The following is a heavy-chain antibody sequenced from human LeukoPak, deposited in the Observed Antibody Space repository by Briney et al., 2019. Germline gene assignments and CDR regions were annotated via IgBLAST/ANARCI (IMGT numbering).Heavy chain of an antibody. V-gene: IGHV1-69*04. D-gene: IGHD6-19*01. CDR3: ARDPGTQTRYSSGWKAAAFDI. CDR1: GYTFTSYG. Sequence: SVKVSCKASGYTFTSYGISWVRQAPGQGLERMGRIIPILGIANYAQKFQGRVTITADKSTSTAYMELSSLRSEDTAVYYCARDPGTQTRYSSGWKAAAFDIWGQGTMVTVSS. J-gene: IGHJ3*02. CDR2: IIPILGIA.